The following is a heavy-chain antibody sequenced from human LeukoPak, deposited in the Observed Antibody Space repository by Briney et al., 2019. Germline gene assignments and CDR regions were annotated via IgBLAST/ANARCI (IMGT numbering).Heavy chain of an antibody. CDR2: IKQDGSDK. J-gene: IGHJ4*02. CDR1: GFTFSSYW. D-gene: IGHD6-13*01. V-gene: IGHV3-7*01. Sequence: PGGSLRLSCAASGFTFSSYWMSWVRQAPGKGLEWVANIKQDGSDKYYVDSVKGRFTISSDTARNSLYLQMNSLRAEDTAVYYCARDPGIAAAGTVGYFDYWGQGTLVTVSS. CDR3: ARDPGIAAAGTVGYFDY.